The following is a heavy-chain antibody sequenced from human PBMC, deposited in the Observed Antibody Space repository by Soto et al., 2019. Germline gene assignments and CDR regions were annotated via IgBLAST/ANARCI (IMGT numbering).Heavy chain of an antibody. J-gene: IGHJ4*02. Sequence: PSETLSLTCTVSGASVGSGSFYWSWIRQPPGKGLEWIGYVFFSGSTNYNPSLKSRVTISIDTSKNQFSLKLISVTAADTAVYHCARVSTYYFDSSGSYTSDYWGQGTLVTVSS. CDR3: ARVSTYYFDSSGSYTSDY. CDR2: VFFSGST. CDR1: GASVGSGSFY. D-gene: IGHD3-22*01. V-gene: IGHV4-61*01.